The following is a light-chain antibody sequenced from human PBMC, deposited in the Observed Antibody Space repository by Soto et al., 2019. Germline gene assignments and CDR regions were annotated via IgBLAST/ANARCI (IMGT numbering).Light chain of an antibody. J-gene: IGKJ2*01. V-gene: IGKV1-12*01. CDR2: GAS. CDR3: QQTSSFPFT. Sequence: DIQMTQSPSSVSASVGDRVTITCRASQDITTWLAWYQQKPGVAPRLLMSGASNLQSEVPSRFSGSGSGTHFTLTIRSLQPEDFATYYCQQTSSFPFTFGRGTRLEIK. CDR1: QDITTW.